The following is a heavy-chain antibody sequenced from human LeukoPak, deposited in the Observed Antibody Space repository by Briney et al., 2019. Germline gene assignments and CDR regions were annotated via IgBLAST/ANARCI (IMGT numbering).Heavy chain of an antibody. CDR1: GFSVSGYW. J-gene: IGHJ4*02. Sequence: GGSLRLSCAVSGFSVSGYWMTWVRQALGKGLEWVANIKQDGSEKNYVDSVKGRFTISRDNAENSLFLQMNSLRVEDTAVYYCAREWQGGIAAAGTRIEGDYWGQGTLVAVSS. CDR3: AREWQGGIAAAGTRIEGDY. V-gene: IGHV3-7*01. CDR2: IKQDGSEK. D-gene: IGHD6-13*01.